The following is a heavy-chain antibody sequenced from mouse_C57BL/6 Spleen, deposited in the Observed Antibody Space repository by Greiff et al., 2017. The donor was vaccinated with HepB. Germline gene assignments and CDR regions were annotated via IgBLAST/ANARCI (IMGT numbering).Heavy chain of an antibody. CDR3: ARYNYGSSYYFDY. CDR2: IYPGDGDT. CDR1: GYAFSSSW. V-gene: IGHV1-82*01. D-gene: IGHD1-1*01. Sequence: VQGVESGPELVKPGASVKISCKAYGYAFSSSWMNWVKQRPGKGLEWIGRIYPGDGDTNYNGKFKGKATLTADKSSSTAYMQLSSLTSEDSAVYFCARYNYGSSYYFDYWGQGTTLTVSS. J-gene: IGHJ2*01.